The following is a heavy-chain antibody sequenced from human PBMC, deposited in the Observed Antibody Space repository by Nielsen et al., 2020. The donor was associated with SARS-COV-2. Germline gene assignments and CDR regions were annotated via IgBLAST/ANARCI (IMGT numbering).Heavy chain of an antibody. V-gene: IGHV4-39*07. J-gene: IGHJ6*02. CDR3: ARDSWHSGGMDV. CDR2: IYYSGTT. CDR1: GGSMNNYY. Sequence: SETLSLTCTVSGGSMNNYYWSWIRQPPGKGLEWIATIYYSGTTYYNPSLKSRVTISVDTSKNQFSLKLTSVPAADTAVYYCARDSWHSGGMDVWGLGTTVTVSS. D-gene: IGHD2-21*01.